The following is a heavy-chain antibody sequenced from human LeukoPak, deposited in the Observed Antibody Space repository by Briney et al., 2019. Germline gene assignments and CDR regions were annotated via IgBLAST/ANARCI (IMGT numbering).Heavy chain of an antibody. CDR2: ISYDGSNK. CDR3: ARKPEGMDV. D-gene: IGHD1-14*01. V-gene: IGHV3-30*03. CDR1: GFTFSSYG. Sequence: GGSLRLSCTASGFTFSSYGMHWVRQAPGKGLEWVAVISYDGSNKYYADSVKGRFTISRDNSKNTLYVQMNSLRAEDTAVYYCARKPEGMDVWGQGTTVTVSS. J-gene: IGHJ6*02.